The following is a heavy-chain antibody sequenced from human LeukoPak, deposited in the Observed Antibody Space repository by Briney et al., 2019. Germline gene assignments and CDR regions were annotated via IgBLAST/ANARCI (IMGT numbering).Heavy chain of an antibody. CDR3: ARDQAAGAAAGYFDY. Sequence: ASVKVSCKASGYTFTSYAMNWVRQAPGQGLEWMGWINTNTGNPTYAQGFTGRFVFSLDTSASTAYLQISSLKAEDTAVYYCARDQAAGAAAGYFDYWGQGTLVTVSS. V-gene: IGHV7-4-1*02. CDR2: INTNTGNP. J-gene: IGHJ4*02. D-gene: IGHD6-13*01. CDR1: GYTFTSYA.